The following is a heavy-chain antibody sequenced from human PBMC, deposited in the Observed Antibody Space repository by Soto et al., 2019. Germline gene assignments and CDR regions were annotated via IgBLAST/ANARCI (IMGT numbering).Heavy chain of an antibody. CDR1: GFTFSTYA. J-gene: IGHJ4*02. V-gene: IGHV3-23*01. D-gene: IGHD4-17*01. CDR3: ANSYGDYDIFDY. Sequence: GGSLRLSCAASGFTFSTYAMSWVRQAPGKGLEWVSAISGSGGSTYYADSVKGRFTISRDNSKNTLYLQMNSLRAEDTAVYYCANSYGDYDIFDYWGQGTLVTVSS. CDR2: ISGSGGST.